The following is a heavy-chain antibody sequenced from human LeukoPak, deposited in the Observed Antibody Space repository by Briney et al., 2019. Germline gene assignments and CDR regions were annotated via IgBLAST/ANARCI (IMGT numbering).Heavy chain of an antibody. V-gene: IGHV4-34*01. D-gene: IGHD3-10*01. CDR2: VNHGGIT. Sequence: SETLSLTCSIYGGSLSGYYWSWIRQPPGKGLEWIGEVNHGGITNDNPSLKSRVTITRDTSRNQFSLKLRSLTAADTAVYYCARDETHFYGSGSSNWFDPWGQGILVTVSS. CDR1: GGSLSGYY. J-gene: IGHJ5*02. CDR3: ARDETHFYGSGSSNWFDP.